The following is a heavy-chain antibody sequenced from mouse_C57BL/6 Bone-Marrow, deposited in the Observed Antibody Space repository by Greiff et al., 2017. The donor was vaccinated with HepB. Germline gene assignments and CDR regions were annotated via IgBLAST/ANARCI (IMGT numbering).Heavy chain of an antibody. CDR3: ARNYSNYVYWYFDV. J-gene: IGHJ1*03. CDR1: GFTFSDYY. D-gene: IGHD2-5*01. CDR2: ISNGGGST. Sequence: EVKVVESGGGLVQPGGSLKLSCAASGFTFSDYYMYWVRQTPEKRLEWVAYISNGGGSTYYPDTVKGRFTISRDNAKNTLYLQMSRLKSEDTAMYYCARNYSNYVYWYFDVWGTGTTVTVSS. V-gene: IGHV5-12*01.